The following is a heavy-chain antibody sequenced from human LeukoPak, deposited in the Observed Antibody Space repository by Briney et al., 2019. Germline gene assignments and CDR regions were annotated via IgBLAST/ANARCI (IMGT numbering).Heavy chain of an antibody. Sequence: GGSLRLSCAASGFTFSNAWMSWVRQAPGKGLEWVGRIKSKADGGTTDYAAPVRGRFIISRDDSKNTLYLQMNSLRTEDTAVYYCTSPPDYFEYWGQGTLVTVSS. CDR2: IKSKADGGTT. J-gene: IGHJ4*02. CDR1: GFTFSNAW. V-gene: IGHV3-15*01. CDR3: TSPPDYFEY.